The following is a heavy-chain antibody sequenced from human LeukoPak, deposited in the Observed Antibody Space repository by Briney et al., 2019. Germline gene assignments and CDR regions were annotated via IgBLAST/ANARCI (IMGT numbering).Heavy chain of an antibody. D-gene: IGHD2-21*02. CDR2: INPNSGGT. J-gene: IGHJ4*02. CDR1: GYTFTGYY. CDR3: ARVRGGDDYSFDY. V-gene: IGHV1-2*02. Sequence: AAVKVSCKASGYTFTGYYMHWVRQAPGQGLEWMGWINPNSGGTNYAQKFQGRVTMTRDTSTSTAYMELSRLRSDDTAVYYCARVRGGDDYSFDYWGQGTLVTVSS.